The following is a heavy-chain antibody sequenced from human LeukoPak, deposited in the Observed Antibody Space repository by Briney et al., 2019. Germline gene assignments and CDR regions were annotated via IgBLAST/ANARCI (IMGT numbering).Heavy chain of an antibody. CDR2: IRYDGSNK. Sequence: GGSLRLSCAASGFTFSSYGTHWVRQAPGKGLEGVAFIRYDGSNKYYADSVKGRFTISRDNSKNTLYLQMNSLRAEDTALYYCAREGSGSFSPWYFDYWGQGTLVTVSS. J-gene: IGHJ4*02. CDR1: GFTFSSYG. D-gene: IGHD3-10*01. CDR3: AREGSGSFSPWYFDY. V-gene: IGHV3-30*02.